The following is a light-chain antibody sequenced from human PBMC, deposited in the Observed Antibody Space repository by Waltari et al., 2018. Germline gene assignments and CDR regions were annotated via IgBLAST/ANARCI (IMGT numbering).Light chain of an antibody. Sequence: DIHMTQSPSALSSSVGDSVTITCRASQSLSIYFNWYQPKPGTAPKFFIYSASRLQSRVPASASGGGSGTECTLSTKSLRPEDVVTYDGQHRYSLPVTFGHGTTLEI. J-gene: IGKJ2*01. CDR3: QHRYSLPVT. V-gene: IGKV1-39*01. CDR2: SAS. CDR1: QSLSIY.